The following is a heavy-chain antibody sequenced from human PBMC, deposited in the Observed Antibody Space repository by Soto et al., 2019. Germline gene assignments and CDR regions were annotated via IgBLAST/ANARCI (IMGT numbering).Heavy chain of an antibody. J-gene: IGHJ6*02. Sequence: QITLKESGPTLVKPTQTLTLTCTFSGFSLSTSGVGVGWIRQPPGKALEWLALIYWDDDKRYSPSLRSRLTNNNDTTKHVVLITTTNIHPVNTATYYCIQSRCGGDCLPSSASHYYGIDVWGQGTTVTVSS. CDR3: IQSRCGGDCLPSSASHYYGIDV. V-gene: IGHV2-5*02. D-gene: IGHD2-21*02. CDR2: IYWDDDK. CDR1: GFSLSTSGVG.